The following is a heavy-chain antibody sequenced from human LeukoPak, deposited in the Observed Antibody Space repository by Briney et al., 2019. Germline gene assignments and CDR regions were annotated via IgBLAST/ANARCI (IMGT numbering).Heavy chain of an antibody. V-gene: IGHV1-2*02. D-gene: IGHD3-22*01. CDR3: ARDLGPYDSSGYYGY. CDR1: GYTFTGYY. Sequence: ASVKVSCKASGYTFTGYYMHWVRQAPGQGLEWMRWINPNSGGTNYAQKFQGRVTMTRDTSISTAYMELSRLRSDDTAVYYCARDLGPYDSSGYYGYWGQGTLVTASS. J-gene: IGHJ4*02. CDR2: INPNSGGT.